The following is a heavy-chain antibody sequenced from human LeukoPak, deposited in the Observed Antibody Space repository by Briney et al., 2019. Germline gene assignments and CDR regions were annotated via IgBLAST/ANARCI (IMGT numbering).Heavy chain of an antibody. CDR1: GFTFSSYG. J-gene: IGHJ4*02. CDR3: AKQVAMRPYDY. V-gene: IGHV3-30*18. Sequence: GGSLRLSCAASGFTFSSYGMHWVRQAPGKGLEGVAVISYDGSNKYYADSVKCRLTISRDNSKNTLYLQMNSLRAEDTAVYYCAKQVAMRPYDYWGQGTLVTVSS. CDR2: ISYDGSNK.